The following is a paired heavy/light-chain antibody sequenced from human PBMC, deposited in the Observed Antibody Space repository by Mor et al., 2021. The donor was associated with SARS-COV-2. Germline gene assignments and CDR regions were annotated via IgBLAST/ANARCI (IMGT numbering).Light chain of an antibody. CDR1: QGISSW. CDR3: QQANSFPFT. CDR2: AAS. J-gene: IGKJ3*01. Sequence: DIQMTQSPSSVSASVGDRVTITCRASQGISSWLAWYQQKPGKAPNLLIYAASSLQSGVPSRFSGSGSGTDFTLTISSLQPEDFATYYCQQANSFPFTFGPGTKVDI. V-gene: IGKV1-12*01.
Heavy chain of an antibody. D-gene: IGHD3-22*01. CDR1: GDSISSSNW. J-gene: IGHJ3*02. CDR2: IYHRGST. V-gene: IGHV4-4*02. CDR3: ARRPAYDNSGYRQDAFDI. Sequence: QVQLQESGPGLVKPSGTLSLTCAVSGDSISSSNWWSWVRQPPGKGLEWIGHIYHRGSTTYNPSLKSRVTISADKSKNQFSLNLSSVTAADTAVYYCARRPAYDNSGYRQDAFDIWGQGTMVTVSS.